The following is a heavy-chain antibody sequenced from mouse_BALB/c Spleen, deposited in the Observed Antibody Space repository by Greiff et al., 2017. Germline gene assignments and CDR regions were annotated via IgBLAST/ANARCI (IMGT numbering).Heavy chain of an antibody. CDR3: ARAENYRSSWFAY. CDR1: GFDFSRYW. V-gene: IGHV4-1*02. CDR2: INPDSSTI. J-gene: IGHJ3*01. Sequence: EVKLVESGGGLVQPGGSLKLSCAASGFDFSRYWMSWVRQAPGKGLEWIGEINPDSSTINYTPSLKDKFIISRDNAKNTLYLQMSKVRSEDTALYYCARAENYRSSWFAYWGQGTLVTVSA. D-gene: IGHD2-14*01.